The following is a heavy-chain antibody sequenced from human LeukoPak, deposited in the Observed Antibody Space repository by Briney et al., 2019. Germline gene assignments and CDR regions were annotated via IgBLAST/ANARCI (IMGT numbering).Heavy chain of an antibody. J-gene: IGHJ4*02. D-gene: IGHD2-15*01. CDR2: ISSSGSTI. CDR1: GFTFSDYY. CDR3: ARDYCSGGSCYPNGLYYFDY. V-gene: IGHV3-11*01. Sequence: GGSLRLSCATSGFTFSDYYMSWIRQAPGKGLEWVSYISSSGSTIYYADSVKGRFTISRDNAKNSLYLQMNSLRAEDTAVYYCARDYCSGGSCYPNGLYYFDYWGQGTLVTVSS.